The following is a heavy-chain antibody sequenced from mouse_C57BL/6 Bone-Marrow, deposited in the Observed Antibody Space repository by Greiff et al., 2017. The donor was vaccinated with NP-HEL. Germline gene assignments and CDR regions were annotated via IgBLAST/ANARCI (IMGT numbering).Heavy chain of an antibody. D-gene: IGHD6-1*01. CDR1: GYTFTSYG. J-gene: IGHJ3*01. V-gene: IGHV1-81*01. Sequence: QVQLQQSGAELARPGASVKLSCKASGYTFTSYGISWVKRRTGKGLEWIGEIYPRSGNTYYNENVKGKATLNADKSSSTAYMELRSLTSEDSAVYFCASGVLAQIYWGQGTLVTVSA. CDR2: IYPRSGNT. CDR3: ASGVLAQIY.